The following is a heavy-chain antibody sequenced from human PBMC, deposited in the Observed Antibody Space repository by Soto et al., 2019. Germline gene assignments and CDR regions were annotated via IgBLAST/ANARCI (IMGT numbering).Heavy chain of an antibody. V-gene: IGHV4-39*01. CDR3: GKVLVGATGHTDSDS. CDR2: IDDNGVT. J-gene: IGHJ4*02. CDR1: GGSIYRSGYY. D-gene: IGHD2-15*01. Sequence: SETLSLTCTVSGGSIYRSGYYWGWIRQPPGRGLEWIGNIDDNGVTYSNPSLKSRVTISRDTSKNQFSLKLTSVTAADTALYYCGKVLVGATGHTDSDSWGPGTLVTVSS.